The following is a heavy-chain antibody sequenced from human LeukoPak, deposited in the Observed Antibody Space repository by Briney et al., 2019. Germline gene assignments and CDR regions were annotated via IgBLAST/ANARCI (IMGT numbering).Heavy chain of an antibody. D-gene: IGHD3-9*01. CDR1: GFTFDDDA. CDR2: ITCNGGYI. V-gene: IGHV3-9*01. J-gene: IGHJ3*02. CDR3: AKDMGFDSDVANAFDI. Sequence: PGGSLRLSCAASGFTFDDDAMHWVRQAPGKGLEWVSGITCNGGYIDYADSVKGRFTISRDNAKNTVYLQMNSLRAEDTGLYFCAKDMGFDSDVANAFDIWGQGTMVTVSS.